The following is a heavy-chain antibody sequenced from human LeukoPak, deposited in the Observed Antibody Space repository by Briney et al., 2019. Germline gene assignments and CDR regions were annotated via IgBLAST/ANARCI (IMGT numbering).Heavy chain of an antibody. CDR2: INPNSGGT. CDR3: RTDRYGDYGDYIDY. D-gene: IGHD4-17*01. CDR1: GYTFTAYY. Sequence: GASVKVSCTASGYTFTAYYMHWVRQAPGQGLEWMGWINPNSGGTNYAQKFQGRVTMTRDTSISTAYMELSRLRSDDTAVYYCRTDRYGDYGDYIDYWGQGTLVTVSS. J-gene: IGHJ4*02. V-gene: IGHV1-2*02.